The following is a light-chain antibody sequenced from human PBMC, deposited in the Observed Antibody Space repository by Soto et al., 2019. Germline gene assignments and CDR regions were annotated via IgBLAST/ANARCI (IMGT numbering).Light chain of an antibody. CDR3: QQRSNWPQP. Sequence: TQSPGSLYLSPGERAILACRASQSVGTYLAWYQQKPGQAPRLLIYGASNRATGIAPRFRGSESGTDFTLTISSVEPEDFAVYICQQRSNWPQPFGQGTRLEIK. V-gene: IGKV3-11*01. CDR2: GAS. CDR1: QSVGTY. J-gene: IGKJ5*01.